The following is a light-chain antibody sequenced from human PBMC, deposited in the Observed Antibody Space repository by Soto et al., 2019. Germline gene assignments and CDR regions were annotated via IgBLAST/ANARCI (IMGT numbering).Light chain of an antibody. V-gene: IGKV3D-15*01. Sequence: EIVMTQSPATLSVSPGERATLSCRASQSVSGNLAGYQQKPGQAPRLLIYGASTRATGIPARFSGSGSGTELTLTISSLQSEDFAVYYCQQYNNWPPTFGQGTNVEIK. CDR1: QSVSGN. J-gene: IGKJ1*01. CDR3: QQYNNWPPT. CDR2: GAS.